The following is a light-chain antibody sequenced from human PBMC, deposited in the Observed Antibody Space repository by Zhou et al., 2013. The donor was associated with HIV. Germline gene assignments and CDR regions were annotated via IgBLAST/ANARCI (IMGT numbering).Light chain of an antibody. V-gene: IGKV3-20*01. CDR3: QQYGSPPRT. J-gene: IGKJ2*01. CDR1: HTISANY. CDR2: GAS. Sequence: EIVLTQSPGTLSLSPGEGATLSCRASHTISANYLAWYQQKPGQAPRLLVYGASTRATGIPDRFTGSGSGTDFTLTFSRLEPEDFAVYYCQQYGSPPRTFGQGTKLEI.